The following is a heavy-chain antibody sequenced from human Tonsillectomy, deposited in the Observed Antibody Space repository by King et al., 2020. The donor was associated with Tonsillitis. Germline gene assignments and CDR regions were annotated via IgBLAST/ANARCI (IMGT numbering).Heavy chain of an antibody. J-gene: IGHJ6*02. CDR1: GFTLSSYG. CDR3: ARSHRENYGMDV. Sequence: VQLVESGGGVVQPGRSLRLSCSVSGFTLSSYGIHWVRQAPGKGPEWVTVMSHNGRDKYYRDSVQGRFTIYRDNSRSTVYLQMNFLRVEDTAIYFCARSHRENYGMDVWGQGTSVTVSS. V-gene: IGHV3-33*05. CDR2: MSHNGRDK.